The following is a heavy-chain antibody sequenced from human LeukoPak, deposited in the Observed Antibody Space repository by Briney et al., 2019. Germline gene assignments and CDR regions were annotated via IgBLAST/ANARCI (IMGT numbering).Heavy chain of an antibody. CDR1: GYTFIDNY. J-gene: IGHJ2*01. CDR3: ARGALSGSYWYFDL. D-gene: IGHD2/OR15-2a*01. V-gene: IGHV1-2*02. CDR2: INPNNGGT. Sequence: ASVKVSCTASGYTFIDNYMHWIRQAPGQGLEWMGWINPNNGGTKSAQKFQGRVTLTRDSSIRTAYMELSRLTSDDTAVYFCARGALSGSYWYFDLWGPGTLVTVSS.